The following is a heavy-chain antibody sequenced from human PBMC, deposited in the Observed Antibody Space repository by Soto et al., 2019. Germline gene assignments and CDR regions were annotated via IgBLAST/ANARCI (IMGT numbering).Heavy chain of an antibody. CDR1: GGSFSGYY. J-gene: IGHJ4*02. CDR3: ARGRGILDY. CDR2: INHSGST. V-gene: IGHV4-34*01. D-gene: IGHD1-20*01. Sequence: SETLSLTCAVYGGSFSGYYWSWIRQPPGRGLEWIGEINHSGSTNYNPSLKSRVTISVDTSKNQFSLKLSSVTAADTAVYYCARGRGILDYWGQGTLVTVSS.